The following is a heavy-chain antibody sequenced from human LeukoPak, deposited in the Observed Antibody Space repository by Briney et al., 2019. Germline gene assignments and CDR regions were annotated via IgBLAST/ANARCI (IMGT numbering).Heavy chain of an antibody. CDR2: INHSGST. CDR1: GGSFSGYY. J-gene: IGHJ3*02. D-gene: IGHD6-13*01. CDR3: ARGCVGIAAAHDAFDI. V-gene: IGHV4-34*01. Sequence: PSETLSLTCAVYGGSFSGYYWSWIRQPPGKGLEWIGEINHSGSTNYNPSLKSRVTISVDTSKNQFSLKLSSVTAADTAVYYCARGCVGIAAAHDAFDIWGQGTMVTVSS.